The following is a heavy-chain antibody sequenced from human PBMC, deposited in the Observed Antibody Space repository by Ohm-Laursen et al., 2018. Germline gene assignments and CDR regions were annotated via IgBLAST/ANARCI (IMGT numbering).Heavy chain of an antibody. Sequence: GSLRLSCAASGFTFSGYDMHWVRQATGKGLEWVSGIGTVGDTYYIGSVKGRFTISRDNSKNTLYLQMSSLRAEDTAVYYCAKLIRYDAFDIWGQGTMVTVSS. CDR2: IGTVGDT. V-gene: IGHV3-13*04. D-gene: IGHD3-16*01. CDR3: AKLIRYDAFDI. CDR1: GFTFSGYD. J-gene: IGHJ3*02.